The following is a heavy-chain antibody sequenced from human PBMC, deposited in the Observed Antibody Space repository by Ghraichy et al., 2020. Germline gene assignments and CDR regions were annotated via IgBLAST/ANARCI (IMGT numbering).Heavy chain of an antibody. CDR3: ARQQLFLMPYYFDY. Sequence: SQTLSLTCTVSGGSISSSSYYWGWIRQPPGKGLEWIGSIYYSGSTYYNPSLKSRVTISVDTSKNQFSLKLSSVTAADTAVYYCARQQLFLMPYYFDYWGQGTLVTVSS. V-gene: IGHV4-39*01. D-gene: IGHD1-1*01. J-gene: IGHJ4*02. CDR1: GGSISSSSYY. CDR2: IYYSGST.